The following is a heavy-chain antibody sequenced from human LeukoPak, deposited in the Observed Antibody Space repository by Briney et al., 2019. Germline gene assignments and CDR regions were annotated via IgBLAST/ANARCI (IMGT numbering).Heavy chain of an antibody. D-gene: IGHD5-12*01. J-gene: IGHJ4*02. Sequence: GRSLGLSCEASGFTFSSYGMHWVRQAPGKGLEWVEVISYDGSNKYYADSVKGRFTISRDNSKNTLYLQMNSLRAEDTAVYYCAKDLAPYGGYEYYFDYWGQGTLVTVSS. CDR2: ISYDGSNK. V-gene: IGHV3-30*18. CDR1: GFTFSSYG. CDR3: AKDLAPYGGYEYYFDY.